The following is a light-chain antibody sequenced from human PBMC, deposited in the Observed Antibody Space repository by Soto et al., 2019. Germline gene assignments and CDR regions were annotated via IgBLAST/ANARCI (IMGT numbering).Light chain of an antibody. V-gene: IGLV1-44*01. J-gene: IGLJ1*01. CDR3: AAWDDSLNGPHYV. Sequence: QSVLTQRPSASGTPGQRVTISCSGSSSNIGSNTVNWYQQLPGTAPKLLIYSNNQRPSGVPDRFSGSKSGTSASLAISGLKSEDEADYYCAAWDDSLNGPHYVFGTGTKVTVL. CDR1: SSNIGSNT. CDR2: SNN.